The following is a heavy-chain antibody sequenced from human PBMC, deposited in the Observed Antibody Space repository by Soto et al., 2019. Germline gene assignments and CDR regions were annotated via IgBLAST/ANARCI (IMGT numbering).Heavy chain of an antibody. Sequence: GGSLSLSCAASGFIFSSYWMTWVRPAPGKGLEWVANINQDGSAKYYVDSVKGRFTFSRDNAKNSVYLQMNSLRAEDTAVYYCARIGYSSSSLDYWGPGTPVTVSS. J-gene: IGHJ4*02. CDR1: GFIFSSYW. D-gene: IGHD6-6*01. CDR2: INQDGSAK. V-gene: IGHV3-7*01. CDR3: ARIGYSSSSLDY.